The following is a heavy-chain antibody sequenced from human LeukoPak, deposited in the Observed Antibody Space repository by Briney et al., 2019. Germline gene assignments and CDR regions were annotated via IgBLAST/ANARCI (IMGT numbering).Heavy chain of an antibody. CDR3: ARGPGAVDY. CDR1: GYTFTGYY. CDR2: MNPNSGNT. J-gene: IGHJ4*02. Sequence: ASVKVSCKASGYTFTGYYMHWVRQATGQGLEWMGWMNPNSGNTGYAQKFQGRVTMTRNTSISTAYMELSSLRSEDTAVYYCARGPGAVDYWGQGTLVTVSS. V-gene: IGHV1-8*02.